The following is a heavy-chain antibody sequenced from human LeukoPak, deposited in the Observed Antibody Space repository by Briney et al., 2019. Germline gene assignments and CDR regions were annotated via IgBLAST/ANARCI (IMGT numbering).Heavy chain of an antibody. Sequence: ASVKVSCKASGYTFTSHGVGWVRQAPGQGLEWMGWISGYNGKTNYAQKFQGRLTLTTETSTNTAQMELKSPTSDDTAIYYCARAGFTVVRGAMDVWGQGTTVTVSS. D-gene: IGHD3-10*01. V-gene: IGHV1-18*01. CDR2: ISGYNGKT. CDR3: ARAGFTVVRGAMDV. CDR1: GYTFTSHG. J-gene: IGHJ6*02.